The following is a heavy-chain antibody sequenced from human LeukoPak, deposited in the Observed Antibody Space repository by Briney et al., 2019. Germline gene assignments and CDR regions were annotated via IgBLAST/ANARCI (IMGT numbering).Heavy chain of an antibody. CDR3: AKDSYSKGDF. Sequence: PGGSLRLSCAASGFTFSTYAMSWVRQAPGEGLQWVSGISNSGDSTYYLDSVKGRFTISRDNSKNTLHLQMNSLRAEDTAVYYCAKDSYSKGDFWGQGVLVTVSS. J-gene: IGHJ4*02. CDR1: GFTFSTYA. D-gene: IGHD6-13*01. CDR2: ISNSGDST. V-gene: IGHV3-23*01.